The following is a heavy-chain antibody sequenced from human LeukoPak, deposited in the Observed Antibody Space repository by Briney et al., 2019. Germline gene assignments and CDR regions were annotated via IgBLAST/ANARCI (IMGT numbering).Heavy chain of an antibody. Sequence: PGGSLRLSCAASGFTFSSYGMHWVRQAPGKGLEWVAVISYDGSNKYYADSVKGRFTISRDNSKNTLYLQMNSLRAEDTAVYYCAKEPRRSTHELDYWGQGTLVTVSS. CDR1: GFTFSSYG. D-gene: IGHD2-2*01. V-gene: IGHV3-30*18. CDR3: AKEPRRSTHELDY. J-gene: IGHJ4*02. CDR2: ISYDGSNK.